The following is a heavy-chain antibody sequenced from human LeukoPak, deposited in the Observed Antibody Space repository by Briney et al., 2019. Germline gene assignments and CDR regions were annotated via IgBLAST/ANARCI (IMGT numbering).Heavy chain of an antibody. J-gene: IGHJ6*02. Sequence: EASVKVSCQAYGGTFRSYAFTWVRQAPGQGLEWMGWIIPVLGITNYAQKLQDRVTMTTDTSTRTAYMEARSLRSDDAAVYYCARGRITIFGVVIVPDYYYGMDVWGQGTTVTVSS. V-gene: IGHV1-69*10. CDR3: ARGRITIFGVVIVPDYYYGMDV. D-gene: IGHD3-3*01. CDR2: IIPVLGIT. CDR1: GGTFRSYA.